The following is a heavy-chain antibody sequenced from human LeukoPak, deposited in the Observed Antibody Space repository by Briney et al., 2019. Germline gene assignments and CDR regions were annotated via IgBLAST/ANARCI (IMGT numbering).Heavy chain of an antibody. V-gene: IGHV4-34*01. CDR2: INHSGST. D-gene: IGHD2-2*01. Sequence: SETLSLTCAVYGGSFSGYYWSWIRQPPGKGLEWIGEINHSGSTNYNPSLKSRVTISVDTSKNQFSLKLRSVTAADTAVYYCAREGLGYCSSTSCYYSGWFDPWGQGTLVTVSS. J-gene: IGHJ5*02. CDR3: AREGLGYCSSTSCYYSGWFDP. CDR1: GGSFSGYY.